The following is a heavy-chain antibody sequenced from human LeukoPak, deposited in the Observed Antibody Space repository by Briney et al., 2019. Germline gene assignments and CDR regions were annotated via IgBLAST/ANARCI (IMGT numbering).Heavy chain of an antibody. CDR1: GYTFTGYY. V-gene: IGHV1-2*02. CDR2: INPNSCGT. J-gene: IGHJ4*02. CDR3: ARGDYVFWSGNFDY. D-gene: IGHD3-3*01. Sequence: ASVKVSCKASGYTFTGYYMHWVRQAPGQGLEWMGWINPNSCGTNYAQKFHGRVTMSRDTSISTAYMELSRLRSDDTGVYYCARGDYVFWSGNFDYWGQGTLVTVSS.